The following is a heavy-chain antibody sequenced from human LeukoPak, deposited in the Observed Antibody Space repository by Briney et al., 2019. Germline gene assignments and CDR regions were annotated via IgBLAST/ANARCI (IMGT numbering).Heavy chain of an antibody. Sequence: PGGSLRLSCAASGFTFSTYALSWVRQAPGKGLEWFSAISGGITYYADSVKGRFTISRDNAKNTLYLHMNSLRAEDTAVYYCAKTSGYDFWSGYPYQFDYWGQGTLVTVSS. V-gene: IGHV3-23*01. CDR3: AKTSGYDFWSGYPYQFDY. J-gene: IGHJ4*02. CDR1: GFTFSTYA. CDR2: ISGGIT. D-gene: IGHD3-3*01.